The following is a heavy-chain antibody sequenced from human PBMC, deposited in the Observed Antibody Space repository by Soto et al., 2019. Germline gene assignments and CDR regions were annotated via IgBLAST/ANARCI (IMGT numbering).Heavy chain of an antibody. Sequence: PGGSLRLSCAASGFTFSSYSMNWVRQAPGKGLEWVSSISSSSSYIYYADSVKGRFTISRDNAKNSLYLQMNSLRAEDTAVYYCARDFAIRNEGSVAGTDYWGQGTLVTVSS. J-gene: IGHJ4*02. CDR3: ARDFAIRNEGSVAGTDY. CDR2: ISSSSSYI. CDR1: GFTFSSYS. D-gene: IGHD6-19*01. V-gene: IGHV3-21*01.